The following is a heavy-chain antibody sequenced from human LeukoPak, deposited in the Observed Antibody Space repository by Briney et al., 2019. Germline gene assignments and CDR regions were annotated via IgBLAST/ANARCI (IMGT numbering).Heavy chain of an antibody. J-gene: IGHJ4*02. CDR2: INPSDGST. CDR1: RYTFPSKY. CDR3: AKESGVFDY. V-gene: IGHV1-46*01. D-gene: IGHD3-10*01. Sequence: ASVNVSCQGSRYTFPSKYLDWVRQTPGQGLEWMGVINPSDGSTTYAQKFQGRVTLTRDTSTTTAHMELSSLTSEDTAVIYCAKESGVFDYWGQGTLVTVSS.